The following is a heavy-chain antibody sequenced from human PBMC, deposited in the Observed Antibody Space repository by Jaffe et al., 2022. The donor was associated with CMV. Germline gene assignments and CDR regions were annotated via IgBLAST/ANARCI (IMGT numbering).Heavy chain of an antibody. CDR1: GFTFSSYA. CDR3: AKGDYYDDSGSGVYHGMDV. Sequence: EVHLLESGGGLVQPGGSLRLSCAASGFTFSSYAMTWVRQAPGKGLEWVSSLSNGGHRTYYTDSVKGRFTISRDNSKNTLYLQMNSLRGEDTAVYYCAKGDYYDDSGSGVYHGMDVWGQGTTVTVSS. D-gene: IGHD3-22*01. CDR2: LSNGGHRT. V-gene: IGHV3-23*01. J-gene: IGHJ6*02.